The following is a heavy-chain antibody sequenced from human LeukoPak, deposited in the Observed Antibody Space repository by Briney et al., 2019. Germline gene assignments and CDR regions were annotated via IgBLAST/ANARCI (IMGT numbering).Heavy chain of an antibody. Sequence: GGSLRLSCAASGFTFTKAWMSWVRQAPGKGLEWVGRIKSKTEGATTEYAAPVKARFTISRDDSKNTLYLQMNSLKTEDTATYYCSTEGVTTEVGYYFDYWGQGTLVTVSS. D-gene: IGHD2-21*02. CDR3: STEGVTTEVGYYFDY. CDR1: GFTFTKAW. J-gene: IGHJ4*02. CDR2: IKSKTEGATT. V-gene: IGHV3-15*01.